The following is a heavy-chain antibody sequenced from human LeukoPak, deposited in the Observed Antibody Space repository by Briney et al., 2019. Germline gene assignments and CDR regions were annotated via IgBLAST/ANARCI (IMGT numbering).Heavy chain of an antibody. Sequence: GAPVKVSCKASGYTFIGYGITWVRQAPGQGLEWMGWISTYNGNTNYAQNLQGRVTMTTDTSTSTTYMDLRSLRSDDTAVYYCARHWAARGCLDYWGQGTLVTVSS. CDR3: ARHWAARGCLDY. V-gene: IGHV1-18*01. CDR2: ISTYNGNT. D-gene: IGHD3-10*01. J-gene: IGHJ4*02. CDR1: GYTFIGYG.